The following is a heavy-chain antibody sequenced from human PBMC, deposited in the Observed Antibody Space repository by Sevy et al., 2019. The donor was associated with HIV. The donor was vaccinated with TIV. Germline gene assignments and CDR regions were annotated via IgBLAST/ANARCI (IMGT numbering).Heavy chain of an antibody. CDR1: GDTLTNNY. J-gene: IGHJ4*02. CDR3: VRADPAQHFDS. CDR2: IDPSGGNT. V-gene: IGHV1-46*01. Sequence: ASVKVSCKAPGDTLTNNYMHWVRQAPGQGLEWMGIIDPSGGNTSYAQKFQGIVTMTRDTSTSTLYMDLSSLRSEDTAVYYCVRADPAQHFDSWGQRTLVTVSS.